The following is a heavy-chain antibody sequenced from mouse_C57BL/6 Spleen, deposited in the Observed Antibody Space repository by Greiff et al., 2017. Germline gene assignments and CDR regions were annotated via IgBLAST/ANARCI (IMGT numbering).Heavy chain of an antibody. V-gene: IGHV5-17*01. D-gene: IGHD1-1*01. CDR1: GFTFSDFG. J-gene: IGHJ2*01. CDR3: ARSYYYGSSSYYFDY. CDR2: ISSGSSTI. Sequence: EVQGVESGGGLVKPGGSLKLSCAASGFTFSDFGMPWFRQAPEKGLEGVAYISSGSSTIYYAATVKGRFTISRDNAKNTLFLQMTSLRSEDTAMYYCARSYYYGSSSYYFDYWGQGTTLTVSS.